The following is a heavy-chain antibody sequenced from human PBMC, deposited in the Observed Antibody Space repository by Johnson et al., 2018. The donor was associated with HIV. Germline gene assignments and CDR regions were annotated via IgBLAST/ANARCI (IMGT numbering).Heavy chain of an antibody. J-gene: IGHJ3*02. CDR2: IRYDGHNK. CDR3: AIIAVAVSGDAFDI. V-gene: IGHV3-30*02. Sequence: QVQLVESGGGVVQPGGSLRLSCAASGFTFSSYGMHWVRQAPGKGLEWVAFIRYDGHNKSYADSVKGRFTISRDNSKKPLYLQMNSLRAEATAVYYCAIIAVAVSGDAFDIWGQGTMVTVSS. D-gene: IGHD6-19*01. CDR1: GFTFSSYG.